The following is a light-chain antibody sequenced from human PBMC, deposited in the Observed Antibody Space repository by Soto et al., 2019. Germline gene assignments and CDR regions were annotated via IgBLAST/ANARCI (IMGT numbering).Light chain of an antibody. CDR3: SSYTTTTPVV. Sequence: QSVLTQPASVSGSPGQSITISCTGTNSDIGGHDYVSWYQHHPGRAPKLMIYDVNNWPSGVSNRFSGSKSGNTASLTISRLQAEDEAVYYCSSYTTTTPVVFGGGTKLT. CDR2: DVN. V-gene: IGLV2-14*03. CDR1: NSDIGGHDY. J-gene: IGLJ2*01.